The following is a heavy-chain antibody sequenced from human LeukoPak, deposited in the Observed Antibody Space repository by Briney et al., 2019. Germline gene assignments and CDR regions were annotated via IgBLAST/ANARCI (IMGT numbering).Heavy chain of an antibody. Sequence: PGGSLRLSCAASGFTVSRYGMHWVRQAPGKGLEWVADIRYDGSNKYYADPVKGRFTISRDNSKNTLYLQMNGLRAEDTAVYYCARPSGQYGSGTYYDYYFDSWGQGTLVTVSS. CDR2: IRYDGSNK. J-gene: IGHJ4*02. CDR1: GFTVSRYG. D-gene: IGHD3-10*01. CDR3: ARPSGQYGSGTYYDYYFDS. V-gene: IGHV3-33*01.